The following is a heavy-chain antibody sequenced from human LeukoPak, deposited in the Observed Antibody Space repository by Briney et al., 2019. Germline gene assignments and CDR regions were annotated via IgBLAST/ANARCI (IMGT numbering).Heavy chain of an antibody. J-gene: IGHJ6*03. CDR2: ISAHSGTT. CDR1: GGTFSSYA. Sequence: GASVKVSCKASGGTFSSYAISWVRQAPGQGLKWMGWISAHSGTTNFAQKFQGRLTMTTDTSTNTAYMELRSLRSDDTAVYYCATYCSSVSCYSPLYYMDVWGKGTTVTVSS. V-gene: IGHV1-18*01. D-gene: IGHD2-2*02. CDR3: ATYCSSVSCYSPLYYMDV.